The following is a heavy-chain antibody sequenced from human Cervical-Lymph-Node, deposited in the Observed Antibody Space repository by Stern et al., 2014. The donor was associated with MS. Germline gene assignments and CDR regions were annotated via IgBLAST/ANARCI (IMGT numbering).Heavy chain of an antibody. J-gene: IGHJ4*02. V-gene: IGHV1-2*02. CDR2: MKSNSSGQ. CDR3: ARDLIGDGDLSLDN. Sequence: VQLVETGAEVKKPGASVKVSCKASGNTFTVYYIHWVRHATGQGLEWMGWMKSNSSGQKDAQNFQGRATIARDTTISTAYMDLSELTSDDTAIYYCARDLIGDGDLSLDNWGQGTLVTVSS. CDR1: GNTFTVYY. D-gene: IGHD7-27*01.